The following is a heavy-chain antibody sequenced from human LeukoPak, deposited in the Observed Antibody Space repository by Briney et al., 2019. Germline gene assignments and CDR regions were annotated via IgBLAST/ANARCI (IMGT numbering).Heavy chain of an antibody. CDR2: IRSDGSDT. Sequence: PGGSLRLSCAASGFTFSDTWMHWVRQVPGEGLVWVSRIRSDGSDTRYAESVKGRFTISRDNAKNTLYLQMNSLRAEDTAVYYCARGPSGYHNTGGQGTLVTVSS. CDR1: GFTFSDTW. V-gene: IGHV3-74*01. J-gene: IGHJ4*02. CDR3: ARGPSGYHNT. D-gene: IGHD5-12*01.